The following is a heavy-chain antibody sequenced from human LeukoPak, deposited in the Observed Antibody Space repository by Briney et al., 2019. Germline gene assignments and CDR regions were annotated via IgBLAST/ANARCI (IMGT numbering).Heavy chain of an antibody. CDR3: AKVGYGTDAFDI. CDR1: GFTFSSYG. CDR2: ISYDGSNK. V-gene: IGHV3-30*18. D-gene: IGHD4-17*01. Sequence: SGGSLRLSCAASGFTFSSYGMHWVRQAPGKGLEWVAVISYDGSNKYYADSVKGRFTISRDNSKNTLYLQMNSLRAEDTAVYYCAKVGYGTDAFDIWGQGTMVTVSS. J-gene: IGHJ3*02.